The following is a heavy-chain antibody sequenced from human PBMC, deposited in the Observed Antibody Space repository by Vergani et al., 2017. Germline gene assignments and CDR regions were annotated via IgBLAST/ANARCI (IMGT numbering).Heavy chain of an antibody. J-gene: IGHJ6*03. D-gene: IGHD3-10*01. V-gene: IGHV4-34*01. Sequence: QVQLQQWGAGLLKPSETLSLTCAVYGGSFSGYYWNWIRQPPGKGLERIGEINHSGSTNYNPSLKSRITISVDTSKNQFSLKLSSVTAADTAVYYCARSYYYGSGSREDYMDVWGKGTTVTVSS. CDR2: INHSGST. CDR3: ARSYYYGSGSREDYMDV. CDR1: GGSFSGYY.